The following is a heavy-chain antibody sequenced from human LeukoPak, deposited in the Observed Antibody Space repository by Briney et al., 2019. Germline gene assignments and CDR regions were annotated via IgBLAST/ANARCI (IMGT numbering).Heavy chain of an antibody. CDR3: ARRAPYGDYSFDY. CDR2: ISSGSVTT. D-gene: IGHD4-17*01. Sequence: PGGSLRLSCAASGFTFSTYSMNWVRQAPGKGLEWVSYISSGSVTTYYADSVKGRFTISRDNANNSLYLQMNSLRAEDTAVYYCARRAPYGDYSFDYWGQGTLVTISS. V-gene: IGHV3-48*01. J-gene: IGHJ4*02. CDR1: GFTFSTYS.